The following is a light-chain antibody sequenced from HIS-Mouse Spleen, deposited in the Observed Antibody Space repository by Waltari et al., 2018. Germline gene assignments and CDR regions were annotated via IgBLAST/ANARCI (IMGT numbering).Light chain of an antibody. V-gene: IGLV2-14*03. CDR3: SSYTSSSTLVV. Sequence: QSALTQPASVSGSPGQSITISCTGTSSDVGGYNYVSWYQQHPGKAPKLMIYDVSNRPSGVLNSCSGAKSGNTAALTISVLQAEDEADYYCSSYTSSSTLVVFGGGTKLTVL. J-gene: IGLJ2*01. CDR2: DVS. CDR1: SSDVGGYNY.